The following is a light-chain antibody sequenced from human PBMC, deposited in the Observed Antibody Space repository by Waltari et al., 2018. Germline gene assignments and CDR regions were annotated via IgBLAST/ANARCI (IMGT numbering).Light chain of an antibody. J-gene: IGKJ1*01. Sequence: DIQMTQSPSSLSAFVGDRVTITCRAIETISNYLNWYQQRPGKAPKILIYGASSLQSGVPSRFSGSGSGTDFTLTISSLQPEDSATYYCQQSYVVPPAFGQGTKVEIK. CDR1: ETISNY. CDR2: GAS. V-gene: IGKV1-39*01. CDR3: QQSYVVPPA.